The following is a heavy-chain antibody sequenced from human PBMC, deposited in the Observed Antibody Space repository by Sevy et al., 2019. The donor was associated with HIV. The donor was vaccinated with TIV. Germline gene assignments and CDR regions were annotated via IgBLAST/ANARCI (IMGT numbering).Heavy chain of an antibody. J-gene: IGHJ4*02. CDR2: IYSGGST. V-gene: IGHV3-53*01. Sequence: GGSLRLSCAASGFTVSSNYMSWVRQAPGKGLEWVSVIYSGGSTYYADSVKGRFTISRDNSRNTLYLQMNSLRAEDTAVYYCARAVNYAILTGYYTSYYFDYWGQGTLVTVSS. CDR1: GFTVSSNY. CDR3: ARAVNYAILTGYYTSYYFDY. D-gene: IGHD3-9*01.